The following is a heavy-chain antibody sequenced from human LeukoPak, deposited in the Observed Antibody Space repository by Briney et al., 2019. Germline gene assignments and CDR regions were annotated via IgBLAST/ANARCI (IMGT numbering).Heavy chain of an antibody. CDR3: ARDPAITMVRGVTIDY. D-gene: IGHD3-10*01. V-gene: IGHV1-2*02. CDR2: INPNSGGT. J-gene: IGHJ4*02. Sequence: ASEKVSCKASGYTFTGYYMHWVRQAPGQGLEWMGWINPNSGGTNYAQKFQGRVTMTRDTSISTAYMELSRLRSDDTAVYYCARDPAITMVRGVTIDYWGQGTLVTVSS. CDR1: GYTFTGYY.